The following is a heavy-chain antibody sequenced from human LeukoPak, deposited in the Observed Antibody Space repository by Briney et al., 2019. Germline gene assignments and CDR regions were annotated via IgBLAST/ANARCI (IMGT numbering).Heavy chain of an antibody. CDR1: GHSFTDYF. CDR2: INPKSGAT. D-gene: IGHD3-16*01. J-gene: IGHJ4*02. CDR3: ARDLGPVAGSLGF. V-gene: IGHV1-2*02. Sequence: ASVKVSCKASGHSFTDYFLHCVRQAPGQGLEWMGWINPKSGATNYAQKFRGRVTMTSDTSINTAYVDLTGLTSDDTAVYYCARDLGPVAGSLGFWGQGTLVTVSS.